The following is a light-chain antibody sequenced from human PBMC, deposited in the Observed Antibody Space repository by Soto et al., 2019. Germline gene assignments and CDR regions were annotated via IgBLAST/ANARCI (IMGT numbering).Light chain of an antibody. CDR3: QHYGSSPWT. V-gene: IGKV3-20*01. CDR1: QNVGSAY. CDR2: GTT. Sequence: EIVLTQSPGTLSLSPGERAALSSRASQNVGSAYLAWYQQKSGQAPRLLIYGTTGRATGIPDRFSGSGSGTDFTLTINRLEPEDFAVYYCQHYGSSPWTFGQGTRVEIK. J-gene: IGKJ1*01.